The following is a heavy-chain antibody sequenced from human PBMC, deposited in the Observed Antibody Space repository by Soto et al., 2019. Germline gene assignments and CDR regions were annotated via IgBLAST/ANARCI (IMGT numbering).Heavy chain of an antibody. CDR3: AKVRGHAFDI. J-gene: IGHJ3*02. V-gene: IGHV4-31*03. D-gene: IGHD3-10*01. CDR1: GVSINSGDYY. CDR2: IFYSGTT. Sequence: QVQLQESGPGLVKPSQTLSLNCSVSGVSINSGDYYWSWIRQHAGRGLEWIGYIFYSGTTFYNPSLKSRVTISIDASKNQSSLEMSSVTAADTAVYYCAKVRGHAFDIRGQGTMVTVSS.